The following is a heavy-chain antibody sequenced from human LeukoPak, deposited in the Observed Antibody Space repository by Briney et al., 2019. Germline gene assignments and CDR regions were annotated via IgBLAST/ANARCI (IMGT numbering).Heavy chain of an antibody. J-gene: IGHJ4*02. CDR3: ARRYFDY. CDR1: GFTFSSYA. Sequence: PGGSLRLSCAASGFTFSSYAMHWVRQAPGKGLEWVASISYDGSNKYYADSLKGRFTISRDNSKNTLYLQMNSLRAEDTAVYYCARRYFDYWGQGTLVTVSS. V-gene: IGHV3-30-3*01. CDR2: ISYDGSNK.